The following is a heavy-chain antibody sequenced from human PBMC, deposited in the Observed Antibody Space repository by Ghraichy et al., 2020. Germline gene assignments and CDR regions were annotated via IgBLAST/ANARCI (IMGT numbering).Heavy chain of an antibody. CDR2: VSTTGNP. CDR3: ARSTSLQPFDF. Sequence: ESLSLTCTVSGGSMFGYYWSWIRQPAGKGLEWIGRVSTTGNPNYCPSLKSRVAMSLDTSKSHFSLRLSSVTAADTAVYYCARSTSLQPFDFWGQGTLVAVSS. J-gene: IGHJ4*02. V-gene: IGHV4-4*07. CDR1: GGSMFGYY. D-gene: IGHD5-18*01.